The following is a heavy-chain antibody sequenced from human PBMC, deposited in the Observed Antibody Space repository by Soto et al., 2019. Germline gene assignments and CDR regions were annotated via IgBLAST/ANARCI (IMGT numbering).Heavy chain of an antibody. V-gene: IGHV4-39*01. Sequence: SETLSLTCTVSGGSISSSSYYWGWIRQPPGKGLEWIGSIYYSGSTYYNPSLKSRVTISGDTPKNQFSLKLSSVTAADTAVYYGAMIPLRPEYYYYSSGYYDYWGQGTLVTVSS. CDR1: GGSISSSSYY. CDR3: AMIPLRPEYYYYSSGYYDY. CDR2: IYYSGST. D-gene: IGHD3-22*01. J-gene: IGHJ4*02.